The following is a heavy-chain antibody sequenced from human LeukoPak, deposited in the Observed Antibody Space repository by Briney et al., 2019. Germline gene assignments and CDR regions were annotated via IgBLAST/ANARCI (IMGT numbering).Heavy chain of an antibody. V-gene: IGHV4-38-2*02. CDR2: IYYSGST. D-gene: IGHD2-15*01. J-gene: IGHJ4*02. CDR3: ARVDCSGGSCYVGY. CDR1: GYSISSGYY. Sequence: PSETLSLTCTVSGYSISSGYYWGWIRQPPGKGLEWIGYIYYSGSTYYNPSLKSRVTISVDTSKNQFSLKLSSVTAADTAVYYCARVDCSGGSCYVGYWGQGTLVTVSS.